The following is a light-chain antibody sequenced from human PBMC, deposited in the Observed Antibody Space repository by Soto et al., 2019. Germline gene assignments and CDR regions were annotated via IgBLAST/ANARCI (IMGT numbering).Light chain of an antibody. J-gene: IGKJ2*01. CDR2: GAS. Sequence: DIQMTQSPSSLSASAGDRVTITCRTSQTINNYLNWYRQKPGKVPEVLIYGASSLQRGVSSRFTGSASRTYFTLTISSLQPEDFATYYCQQVYDFPHTFGQGTKVEV. CDR1: QTINNY. V-gene: IGKV1-39*01. CDR3: QQVYDFPHT.